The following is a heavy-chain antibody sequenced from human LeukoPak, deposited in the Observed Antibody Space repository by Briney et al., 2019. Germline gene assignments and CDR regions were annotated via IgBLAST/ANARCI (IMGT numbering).Heavy chain of an antibody. J-gene: IGHJ5*02. CDR3: ARRSGYSPNWFDP. CDR1: GGSVSSGNYY. CDR2: IYYSGST. V-gene: IGHV4-61*01. Sequence: SETLSLTCTVSGGSVSSGNYYWSWIRQPPGKGLEWIGCIYYSGSTNYNPSLKSRVTMSVDTSKNQFSLKLTSVTAADTAVYYCARRSGYSPNWFDPWGQGTLVTVSS. D-gene: IGHD3-3*01.